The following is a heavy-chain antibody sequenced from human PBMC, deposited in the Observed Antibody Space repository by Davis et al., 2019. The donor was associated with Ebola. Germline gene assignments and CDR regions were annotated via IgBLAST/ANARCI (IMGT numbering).Heavy chain of an antibody. CDR1: GYTFTDYA. J-gene: IGHJ4*02. Sequence: AASVKVSCKASGYTFTDYAMNWVRQAPGQGLEWMGWINTNTGNPSYAQGFRGRSVFSLDTSVSTAYLQISSLKAEDTAVYYCARDDFDLLFDYWGQGTLVTVSS. CDR2: INTNTGNP. D-gene: IGHD3/OR15-3a*01. CDR3: ARDDFDLLFDY. V-gene: IGHV7-4-1*02.